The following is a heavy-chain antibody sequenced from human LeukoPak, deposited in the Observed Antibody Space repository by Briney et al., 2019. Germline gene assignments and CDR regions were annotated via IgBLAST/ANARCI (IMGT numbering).Heavy chain of an antibody. CDR2: INSGSTYI. V-gene: IGHV3-21*01. CDR1: GFTFSSYN. CDR3: ARVSLGNNYGSGSYDY. D-gene: IGHD3-10*01. J-gene: IGHJ4*02. Sequence: PGGSLRLSCAASGFTFSSYNMNWVRQAPGKELEWVSSINSGSTYINYADSVKGRFTISRDNAENSLYLQMSSLRAEDTAVYYCARVSLGNNYGSGSYDYWGQGTLVTVSS.